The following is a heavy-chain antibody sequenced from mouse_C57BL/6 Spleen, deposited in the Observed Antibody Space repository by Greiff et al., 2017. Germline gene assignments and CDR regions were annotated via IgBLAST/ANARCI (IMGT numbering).Heavy chain of an antibody. CDR2: IYPGDGDT. Sequence: QVQLQPPGAELVKPGASVKISCKASGYAFRSYWMNWVKQRPGKGLAWIGHIYPGDGDTNYNGKFKGKATLTADKSSSTASMQLSILPSEDSAVSVCARVDYDGEPYWYFDVWGTGTTVTVSS. V-gene: IGHV1-80*01. J-gene: IGHJ1*03. CDR3: ARVDYDGEPYWYFDV. D-gene: IGHD2-4*01. CDR1: GYAFRSYW.